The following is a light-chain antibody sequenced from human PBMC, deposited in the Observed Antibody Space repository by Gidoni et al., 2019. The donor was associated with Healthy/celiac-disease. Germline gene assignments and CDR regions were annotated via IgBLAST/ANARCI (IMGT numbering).Light chain of an antibody. Sequence: EIVMTQSPATLSVSPGERATLSCRDSQSVSSNLAWYQQKPGQAPRLLIYGASTRATGNPARFSGSGSGTEFTLTISSLQSEDFAGYYCQQDNNWPRGTFGQGTKVEIK. CDR2: GAS. J-gene: IGKJ1*01. V-gene: IGKV3-15*01. CDR1: QSVSSN. CDR3: QQDNNWPRGT.